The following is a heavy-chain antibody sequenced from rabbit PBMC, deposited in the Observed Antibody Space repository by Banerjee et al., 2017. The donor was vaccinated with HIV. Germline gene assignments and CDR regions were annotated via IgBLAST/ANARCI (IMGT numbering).Heavy chain of an antibody. CDR1: GFSFSSSYY. CDR2: IYTGSGST. V-gene: IGHV1S40*01. J-gene: IGHJ6*01. CDR3: ARGTYSSGWGKDL. D-gene: IGHD4-1*01. Sequence: QSLEESGGDLVKPGASLTLTCTASGFSFSSSYYMCWVRQAPGKGLEWIGCIYTGSGSTYYASWAKGRFTITKTSSTTVTLQMTSLTAADTATYFCARGTYSSGWGKDLWGPVTLVTVS.